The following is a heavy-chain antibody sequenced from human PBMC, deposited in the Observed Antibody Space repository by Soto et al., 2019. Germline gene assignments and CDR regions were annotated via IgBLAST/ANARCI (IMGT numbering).Heavy chain of an antibody. CDR2: VFPTGNT. Sequence: QVQLQESGPGLVKPSETLSLTCAVSSDSISSSNWWSWVRQPPGKGLEWIGEVFPTGNTNYNPSLLSRVAISVDKSKYLFSLNLSSATAADTAIYYCARRPTAELPSNWFDPWGQGILVTVSS. V-gene: IGHV4-4*02. D-gene: IGHD2-15*01. CDR1: SDSISSSNW. CDR3: ARRPTAELPSNWFDP. J-gene: IGHJ5*02.